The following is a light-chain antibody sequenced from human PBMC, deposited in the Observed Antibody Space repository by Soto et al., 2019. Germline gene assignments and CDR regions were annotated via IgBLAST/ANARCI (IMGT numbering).Light chain of an antibody. CDR3: QSYYNSLSGLYV. V-gene: IGLV1-40*01. J-gene: IGLJ1*01. CDR1: NSNIGASYE. CDR2: GDT. Sequence: QSVLTQPPSVSGAPGQRVTISCTGSNSNIGASYEVHWYQHLPGTAPKLLIYGDTNRPSGVPDRFSGSKSGASASLAITGLRAEDEADYYCQSYYNSLSGLYVFGTGTKLTVL.